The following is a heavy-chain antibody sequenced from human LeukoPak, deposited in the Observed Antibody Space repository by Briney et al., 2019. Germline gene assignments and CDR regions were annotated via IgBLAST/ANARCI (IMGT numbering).Heavy chain of an antibody. Sequence: PGGSLRLSCAASGFTFSSYAMHWVRQAPGKGLEYVSAISSNGGSTYYANSVKGRFTISRDNSKNTLYLQMGSLRAEDMAVYYCARSYDPYPTIFGVATRSRPIDYWGQGTLVTVSS. CDR1: GFTFSSYA. CDR3: ARSYDPYPTIFGVATRSRPIDY. D-gene: IGHD3-3*01. V-gene: IGHV3-64*01. CDR2: ISSNGGST. J-gene: IGHJ4*02.